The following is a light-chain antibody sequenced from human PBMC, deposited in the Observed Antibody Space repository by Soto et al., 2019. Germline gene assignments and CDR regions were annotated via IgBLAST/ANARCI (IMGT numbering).Light chain of an antibody. CDR2: DVN. CDR1: SSDVGGYDY. Sequence: QSALTQPASVSGSPGQSITISCTGTSSDVGGYDYVSWYQQHPGKAPQLMIYDVNNRPSGVSNRFSGSKSGNTASLTISGLQHEDEADYYCSSFTSRNTLVFGGGTKLTVL. CDR3: SSFTSRNTLV. J-gene: IGLJ2*01. V-gene: IGLV2-14*01.